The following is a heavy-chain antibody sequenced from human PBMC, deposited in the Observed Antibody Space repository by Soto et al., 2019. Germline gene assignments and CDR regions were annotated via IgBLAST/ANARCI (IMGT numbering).Heavy chain of an antibody. Sequence: EVQLLESGGGLVQPGGSLRLSCAASGFTFSSYGMSWVRQAPGKGLEWVSSISNTGGSTSYADSVKGRFTISRDNSKETFFLQMNSLRADDTAVYYCAKITGYLGYFDYWGQGTLVTVAS. J-gene: IGHJ4*02. D-gene: IGHD1-26*01. CDR2: ISNTGGST. CDR3: AKITGYLGYFDY. V-gene: IGHV3-23*01. CDR1: GFTFSSYG.